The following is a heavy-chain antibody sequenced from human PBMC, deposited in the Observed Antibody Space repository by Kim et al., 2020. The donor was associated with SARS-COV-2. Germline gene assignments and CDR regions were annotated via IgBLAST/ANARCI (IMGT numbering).Heavy chain of an antibody. CDR3: ARGRRTMYHYYDSSGYKSTYWYFDL. J-gene: IGHJ2*01. CDR2: IGTAGDT. V-gene: IGHV3-13*01. Sequence: GGSLRLSCAASGFTFSSYDMHWVRQATGKGLEWVSAIGTAGDTYYPGSVKGRFTISRENAKNSLYLQMNSLRAGDTAVYYCARGRRTMYHYYDSSGYKSTYWYFDLWGRGTLVTVSS. CDR1: GFTFSSYD. D-gene: IGHD3-22*01.